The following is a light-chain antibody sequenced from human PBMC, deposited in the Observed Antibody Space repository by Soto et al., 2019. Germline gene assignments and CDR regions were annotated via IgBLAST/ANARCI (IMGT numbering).Light chain of an antibody. Sequence: NVLTQSSCTLSWSPGQRATPSWGASQSLSGNYLAWYQQKPGQAPRVLIYRASIRATGIPARFSGSGYGTDFNLTISSLEPEDLAVYYCQQRSNSQVTFGQGTRLEIK. CDR1: QSLSGNY. CDR2: RAS. J-gene: IGKJ5*01. CDR3: QQRSNSQVT. V-gene: IGKV3D-20*02.